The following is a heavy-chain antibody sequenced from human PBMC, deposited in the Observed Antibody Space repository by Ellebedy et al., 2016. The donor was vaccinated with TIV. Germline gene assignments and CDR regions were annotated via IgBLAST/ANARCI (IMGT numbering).Heavy chain of an antibody. CDR1: GFTFSSYG. J-gene: IGHJ4*02. Sequence: PGGSLRLSCAASGFTFSSYGMHWVRQAPGKGMEWVAVISYDGSNKYYADSVKGRFTISRDNSKNTLYLQMNSLRAEDTAVYYCARSSNPLYYFDYWGQGTLVTVSS. D-gene: IGHD6-13*01. CDR2: ISYDGSNK. CDR3: ARSSNPLYYFDY. V-gene: IGHV3-30*03.